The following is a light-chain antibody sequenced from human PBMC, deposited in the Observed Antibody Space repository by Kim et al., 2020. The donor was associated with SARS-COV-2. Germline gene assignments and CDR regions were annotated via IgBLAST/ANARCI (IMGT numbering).Light chain of an antibody. J-gene: IGLJ2*01. Sequence: SYELTQPPSVSVAPGKTARVSCGGNGIGSKSVHWYQQRSGQAPVLVIYYDSDRPSGIPERFSGSNSGNTATLTISRVEAGDEADYYCQVWDSSSDHRVVFGGGTQLTVL. CDR3: QVWDSSSDHRVV. V-gene: IGLV3-21*04. CDR1: GIGSKS. CDR2: YDS.